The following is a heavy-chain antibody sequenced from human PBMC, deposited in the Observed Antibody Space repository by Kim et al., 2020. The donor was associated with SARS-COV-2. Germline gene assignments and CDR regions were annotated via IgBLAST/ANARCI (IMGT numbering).Heavy chain of an antibody. J-gene: IGHJ5*02. CDR3: ARQIRGGVLVVVGSWFDP. CDR1: GGSISSSSYY. V-gene: IGHV4-39*01. D-gene: IGHD2-15*01. CDR2: SYDSGST. Sequence: SETLSLTCTVSGGSISSSSYYWGWLRQPPGKGLEWIGSSYDSGSTYYNPSLNGRVTISVDTYKNPFSQKLSSVTAAATAVYYCARQIRGGVLVVVGSWFDPWGQGTLVTVSS.